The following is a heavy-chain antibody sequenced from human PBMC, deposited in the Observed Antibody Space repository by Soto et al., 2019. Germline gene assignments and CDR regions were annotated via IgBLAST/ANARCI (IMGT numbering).Heavy chain of an antibody. CDR3: ARPGIAVGGTYY. CDR2: IYPGDCET. CDR1: GYSFTSYW. J-gene: IGHJ4*02. V-gene: IGHV5-51*01. Sequence: EVQLVPSGAEVKKPGESRKISCKGSGYSFTSYWIGWLRQMPEKGLEWMGIIYPGDCETRYSPSYQGQVTISADKTISTAYLQWSRLKDSDAAMYYCARPGIAVGGTYYWGQGTLVTVSS. D-gene: IGHD6-19*01.